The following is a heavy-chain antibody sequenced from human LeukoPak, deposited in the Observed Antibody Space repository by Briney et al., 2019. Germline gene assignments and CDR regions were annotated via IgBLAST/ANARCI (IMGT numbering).Heavy chain of an antibody. D-gene: IGHD5-12*01. CDR1: GYTFTGYY. J-gene: IGHJ4*02. Sequence: GSVKVSCKASGYTFTGYYMHWVRQAPGQGLEWMGWINPNSGGTNYAQKFQGRVTMTRDTSNSTAYMELGRLRSDETAVYYCARQISGYSGYDSLMYYFDYWLQGTQVTVSS. CDR3: ARQISGYSGYDSLMYYFDY. CDR2: INPNSGGT. V-gene: IGHV1-2*02.